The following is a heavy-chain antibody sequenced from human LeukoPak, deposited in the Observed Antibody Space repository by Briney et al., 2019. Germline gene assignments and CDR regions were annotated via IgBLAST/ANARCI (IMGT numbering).Heavy chain of an antibody. CDR3: ARHPKAVAVTFDY. CDR1: GGSISSSSYY. CDR2: IYYSGST. D-gene: IGHD6-19*01. V-gene: IGHV4-39*01. Sequence: SETLSLTCTVSGGSISSSSYYWGWIRQPPGKGLEWIGSIYYSGSTYYNPSLKSRVTISVDTSKNQFSLKLSSVTAADTAVYYCARHPKAVAVTFDYWGQGTLVTVSS. J-gene: IGHJ4*02.